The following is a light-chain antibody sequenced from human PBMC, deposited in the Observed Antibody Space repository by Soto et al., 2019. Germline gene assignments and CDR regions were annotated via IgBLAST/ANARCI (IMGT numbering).Light chain of an antibody. V-gene: IGKV3-11*01. CDR3: QHGSDWPPFT. CDR1: QSVNSN. J-gene: IGKJ5*01. Sequence: EIMLTQAPASLSLSPGERATLSCGASQSVNSNLAWYQHKPGQAPRLLIYDASNRATGIPARFSGSGSGTDFTLTVSSREPEDFAVYYCQHGSDWPPFTFGQGTRLEIK. CDR2: DAS.